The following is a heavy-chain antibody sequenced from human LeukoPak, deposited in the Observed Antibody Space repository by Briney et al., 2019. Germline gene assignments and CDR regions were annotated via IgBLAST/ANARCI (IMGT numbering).Heavy chain of an antibody. CDR2: IIPIFGTA. V-gene: IGHV1-69*13. J-gene: IGHJ4*02. CDR1: GYTFTSYA. D-gene: IGHD5-18*01. Sequence: SVKVSCKASGYTFTSYAISWVRQAPGQGLEWMGGIIPIFGTANYAQKFQGRVTITADESTSTAYMELSSLRSEDTAVYYCASSPRYSYGYSDYWGQGTLVTVSS. CDR3: ASSPRYSYGYSDY.